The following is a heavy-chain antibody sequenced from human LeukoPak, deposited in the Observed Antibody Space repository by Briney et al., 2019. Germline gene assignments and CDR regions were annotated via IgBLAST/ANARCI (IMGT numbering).Heavy chain of an antibody. J-gene: IGHJ4*02. V-gene: IGHV4-59*01. CDR2: IYYSGST. CDR3: ARERSGSYIY. D-gene: IGHD1-26*01. CDR1: GGSISSYY. Sequence: SETLSLTCTVSGGSISSYYWSWIRQPPGKGLEWIGYIYYSGSTNYNPSLKSRVTISVDTSKNQFSLKLSSATAADTAVYYCARERSGSYIYWGQGTLVTVSS.